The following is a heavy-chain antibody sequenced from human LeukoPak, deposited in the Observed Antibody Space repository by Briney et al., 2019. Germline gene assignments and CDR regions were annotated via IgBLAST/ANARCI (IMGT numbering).Heavy chain of an antibody. J-gene: IGHJ4*02. D-gene: IGHD2-21*02. CDR3: ARDHSAYCGGDCYPYYFDY. CDR1: GGTFSSYA. V-gene: IGHV1-69*04. CDR2: IIPILGIA. Sequence: ASVKVSCKASGGTFSSYAISWVRQAPGQGLEWMGRIIPILGIANYAQKFQGRVTITADKSTSTAYMELSSLRSEDTAVYYCARDHSAYCGGDCYPYYFDYWGQGALVTVSS.